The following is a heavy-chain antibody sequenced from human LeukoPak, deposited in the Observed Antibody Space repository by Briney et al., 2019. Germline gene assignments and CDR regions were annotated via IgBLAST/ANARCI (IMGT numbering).Heavy chain of an antibody. CDR3: AKDNTMIVGFDP. Sequence: GGSLRLSCAASGFTFSSYAMSWVRQAPGKGLEWVSAISGSGGSTYYADSVKGRFTISRDNSKNTLDLQMNSLRAEDTAVYYCAKDNTMIVGFDPWGQGTLVTVSS. CDR2: ISGSGGST. CDR1: GFTFSSYA. D-gene: IGHD3-22*01. V-gene: IGHV3-23*01. J-gene: IGHJ5*02.